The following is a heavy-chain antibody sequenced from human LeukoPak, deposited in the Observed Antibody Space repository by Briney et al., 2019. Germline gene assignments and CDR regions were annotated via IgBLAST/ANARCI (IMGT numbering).Heavy chain of an antibody. J-gene: IGHJ4*02. V-gene: IGHV3-23*01. CDR3: ATEGFYF. CDR1: GAAFSKYG. Sequence: GGSLRLSCAASGAAFSKYGMKWVRQAAGAGLEYISGISRSGDITHYAASVKGRFTISRNNVKNTLYLQMNSLRAEDTALYYCATEGFYFWGPGTQVTVSS. CDR2: ISRSGDIT.